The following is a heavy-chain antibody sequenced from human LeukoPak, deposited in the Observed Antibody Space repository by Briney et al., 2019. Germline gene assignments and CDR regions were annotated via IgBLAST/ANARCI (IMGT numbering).Heavy chain of an antibody. CDR3: ARDVSPDWYFDL. CDR2: LWYDGSNK. Sequence: PGGSLRLSCAASGFTFSIYDMHWVRQAPGKGLEWVAVLWYDGSNKYYADSVKGRFTISRDTSKNTVYLQMNSLRAEDTALYYCARDVSPDWYFDLWGRGTLVTVSS. D-gene: IGHD5/OR15-5a*01. CDR1: GFTFSIYD. V-gene: IGHV3-33*01. J-gene: IGHJ2*01.